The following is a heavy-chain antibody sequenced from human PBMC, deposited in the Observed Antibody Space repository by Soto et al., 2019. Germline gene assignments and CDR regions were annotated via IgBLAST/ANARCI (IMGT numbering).Heavy chain of an antibody. J-gene: IGHJ6*02. CDR3: AHSRRLSGYEYYYYYYAMDV. D-gene: IGHD5-12*01. CDR1: GFSLSTSGVG. Sequence: QITLKESGPTLVKPTQTLTLTCTFSGFSLSTSGVGVGWIRQPPGKALEWLALIYWDDDKRYGPSLKRRLTIPNDTSKNQVVLTMTNMDPVDTATYYCAHSRRLSGYEYYYYYYAMDVWGQGTTVTVSS. CDR2: IYWDDDK. V-gene: IGHV2-5*05.